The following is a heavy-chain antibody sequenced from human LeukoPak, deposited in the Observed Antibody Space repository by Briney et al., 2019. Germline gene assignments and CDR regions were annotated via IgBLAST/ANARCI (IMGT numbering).Heavy chain of an antibody. V-gene: IGHV3-23*01. J-gene: IGHJ4*02. CDR3: AKVPLSACGWYEY. D-gene: IGHD6-19*01. CDR2: ISGSGGST. CDR1: GFTFSSYA. Sequence: PGGSLRLSCAASGFTFSSYAMSWVRQAPGKGLEWVSAISGSGGSTYYADSVKGRFTISRGNSRNTLYLQMNSLRAEDTAFYYCAKVPLSACGWYEYWGQGTLVTASS.